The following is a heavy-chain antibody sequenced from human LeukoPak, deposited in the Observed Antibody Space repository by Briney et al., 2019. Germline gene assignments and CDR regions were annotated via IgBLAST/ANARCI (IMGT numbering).Heavy chain of an antibody. J-gene: IGHJ3*02. V-gene: IGHV4-61*05. CDR3: ARGPFTWGSRAFDI. CDR1: GGSISSSNYY. Sequence: SSETLSLTCTVSGGSISSSNYYWSWIRQPPGKGLEWIGYIYYSGSTNYNPSLKSRVTISVDTSKNQFSLKLSSVTAADTAVYYCARGPFTWGSRAFDIWGQGTMVTVSS. D-gene: IGHD7-27*01. CDR2: IYYSGST.